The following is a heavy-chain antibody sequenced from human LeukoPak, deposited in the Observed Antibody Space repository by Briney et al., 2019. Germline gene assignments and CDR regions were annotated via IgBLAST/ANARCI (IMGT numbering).Heavy chain of an antibody. Sequence: SLRLSCAASGFTFDDYAMHWVRQAPGKGLEWVSGISWNSGSIGYADSVKGRFAISRDNAKNSLYLQMNSLRAEDTALYYCAKSLGPIAALSHWGQGTLVTVSS. J-gene: IGHJ4*02. CDR2: ISWNSGSI. CDR1: GFTFDDYA. CDR3: AKSLGPIAALSH. V-gene: IGHV3-9*01. D-gene: IGHD6-6*01.